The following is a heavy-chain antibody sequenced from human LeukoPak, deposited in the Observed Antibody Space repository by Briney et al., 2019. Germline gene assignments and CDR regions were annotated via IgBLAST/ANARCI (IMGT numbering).Heavy chain of an antibody. CDR2: IKQDGSEK. Sequence: GGSLRLSCAASGFTFSHYWMSWVRQAPGKGLEWLANIKQDGSEKYYVDSVKGRFTISRDNAKNSLYLQMNSLRADDTAVYYCAKTQGYYDAWGQGALVTVSS. CDR1: GFTFSHYW. D-gene: IGHD2-15*01. CDR3: AKTQGYYDA. V-gene: IGHV3-7*03. J-gene: IGHJ5*02.